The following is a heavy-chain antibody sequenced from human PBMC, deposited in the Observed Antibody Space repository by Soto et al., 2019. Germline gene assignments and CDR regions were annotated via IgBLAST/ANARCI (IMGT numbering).Heavy chain of an antibody. V-gene: IGHV3-64*01. CDR3: ARRGYSGYEIDY. J-gene: IGHJ4*02. Sequence: GGSLRLSCAASGFTFRSYAMHWVRQAPGKGLEYVSDISSNGGSTYYANAVKGRFTISRDNSKNTLYLQMGSLRAEDMAVYYCARRGYSGYEIDYWGQGTPVTVS. CDR1: GFTFRSYA. CDR2: ISSNGGST. D-gene: IGHD5-12*01.